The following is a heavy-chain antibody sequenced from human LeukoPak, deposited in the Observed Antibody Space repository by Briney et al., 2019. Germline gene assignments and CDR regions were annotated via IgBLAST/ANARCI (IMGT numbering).Heavy chain of an antibody. CDR1: GGSISSYSYY. CDR3: ARHAIDGSGYYFDYFDY. D-gene: IGHD3-22*01. Sequence: SETLSLTCTVSGGSISSYSYYWGGIRQAPGKGLEWIGSIYYSGRTYYNPSLKSRVTISVNTSKNQFSLKLTSVTAADTAVYYCARHAIDGSGYYFDYFDYWGQGTLVTVSS. V-gene: IGHV4-39*01. CDR2: IYYSGRT. J-gene: IGHJ4*02.